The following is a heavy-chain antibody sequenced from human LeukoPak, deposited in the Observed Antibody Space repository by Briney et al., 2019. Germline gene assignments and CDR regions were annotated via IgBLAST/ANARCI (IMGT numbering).Heavy chain of an antibody. CDR3: AHRLSRFIVATITYDNSFDP. V-gene: IGHV2-5*01. J-gene: IGHJ5*02. Sequence: SGPTLVQPTQPLTLTCTFSGFSLSTSGVGVGWIRQPPGKALEWLALIYWNDDKRYSPSLKSRLTITEDTSKNQVVLTMTNMDPVDTATYYCAHRLSRFIVATITYDNSFDPWGQGTLVTVPS. D-gene: IGHD5-12*01. CDR2: IYWNDDK. CDR1: GFSLSTSGVG.